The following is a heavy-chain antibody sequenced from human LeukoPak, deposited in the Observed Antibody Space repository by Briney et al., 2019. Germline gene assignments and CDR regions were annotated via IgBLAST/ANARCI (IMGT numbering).Heavy chain of an antibody. CDR3: ARCAAGTPPDV. J-gene: IGHJ6*04. Sequence: PSETLSLTCAVYGGSFSGYYWSWLRQPPGKGLEWIGEINHSGSTNYNPSLKSRVTISVDTSKNQFSLKLSSVTAADTAVHYCARCAAGTPPDVWGKGTTVTISS. CDR2: INHSGST. CDR1: GGSFSGYY. D-gene: IGHD6-13*01. V-gene: IGHV4-34*01.